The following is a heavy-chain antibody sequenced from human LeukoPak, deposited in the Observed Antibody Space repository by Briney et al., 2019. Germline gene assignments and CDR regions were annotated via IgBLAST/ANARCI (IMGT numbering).Heavy chain of an antibody. CDR1: GFTFSSYA. J-gene: IGHJ4*02. Sequence: GGSLRLSCAASGFTFSSYAMHWVRQAPGKGLEWVAVISYDGSNKYYADSVKGRFTISRDNSKNTLYLQMNSLRAEDTAVYYCARDLYYYDSSGYYYVYDYWGQGTLVTVSS. D-gene: IGHD3-22*01. CDR3: ARDLYYYDSSGYYYVYDY. CDR2: ISYDGSNK. V-gene: IGHV3-30-3*01.